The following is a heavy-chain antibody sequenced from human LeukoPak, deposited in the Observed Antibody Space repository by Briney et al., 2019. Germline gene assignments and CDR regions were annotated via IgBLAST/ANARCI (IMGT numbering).Heavy chain of an antibody. J-gene: IGHJ4*02. CDR1: GGSISSHY. CDR2: IYYSGST. D-gene: IGHD5-24*01. V-gene: IGHV4-59*11. CDR3: AWHRRDGYTYRRYFDY. Sequence: SETLSLTCTVSGGSISSHYWSWIRQPPGKGLEWIGYIYYSGSTNYNPSLKSRVTISVDTSKNQISLKLNSVTAADTAVYYCAWHRRDGYTYRRYFDYSGQGTLVTVSS.